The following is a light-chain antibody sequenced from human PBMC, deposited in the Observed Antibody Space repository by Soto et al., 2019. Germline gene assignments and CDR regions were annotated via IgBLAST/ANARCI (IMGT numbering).Light chain of an antibody. V-gene: IGKV3-20*01. CDR1: QSVSSSY. CDR3: QHYGSSPYT. Sequence: EIVLTQSPGTLSLSPGERATLSCRASQSVSSSYLAWYQQKPGQAPRLLIYGASNRATGIPDRFSGSGSGTDFTLTISRLEPEDFAVYYCQHYGSSPYTFGQGTKLELK. CDR2: GAS. J-gene: IGKJ2*01.